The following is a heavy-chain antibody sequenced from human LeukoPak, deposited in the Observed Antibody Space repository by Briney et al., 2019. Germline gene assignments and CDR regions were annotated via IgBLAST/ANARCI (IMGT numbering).Heavy chain of an antibody. V-gene: IGHV1-2*06. J-gene: IGHJ4*02. Sequence: ASVKVSCKASGYTFTGYYMHWVRQAPGQGLEWMGRINPNSGGTNYAQKFQGRVTMTRDTSISTAYMELSRLRSDDTALYYCARDLGIYYDSSGYYQVYWGQGTLVTVSS. D-gene: IGHD3-22*01. CDR2: INPNSGGT. CDR3: ARDLGIYYDSSGYYQVY. CDR1: GYTFTGYY.